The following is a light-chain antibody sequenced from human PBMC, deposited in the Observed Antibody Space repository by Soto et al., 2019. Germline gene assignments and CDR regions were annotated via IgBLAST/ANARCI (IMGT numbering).Light chain of an antibody. CDR2: WAS. Sequence: DIVMTQCPDSLAVSLGERATINCKSSQNVLFDSNEKLAWYQQKVGQPPKLLIDWASSRESGVPDRFSGSGSGTDFTLTITSLQAEDVAVYYCQQYYSLPLTFGGGTKVEIK. V-gene: IGKV4-1*01. CDR3: QQYYSLPLT. J-gene: IGKJ4*01. CDR1: QNVLFDSNEK.